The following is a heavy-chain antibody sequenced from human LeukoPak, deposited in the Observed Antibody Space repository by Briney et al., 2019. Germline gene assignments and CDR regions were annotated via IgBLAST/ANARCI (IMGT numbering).Heavy chain of an antibody. CDR3: ASGGVSGYAFGY. V-gene: IGHV4-59*01. CDR2: IYYSGST. CDR1: GGSISSYY. Sequence: SETLSLTCTVSGGSISSYYWSWIRQPPGKGLEWIGYIYYSGSTNYNPSLKSRVTISVDTFKNQFSLKLSSVTAADTAVYYCASGGVSGYAFGYWGQGTLVTVSS. D-gene: IGHD3-22*01. J-gene: IGHJ4*02.